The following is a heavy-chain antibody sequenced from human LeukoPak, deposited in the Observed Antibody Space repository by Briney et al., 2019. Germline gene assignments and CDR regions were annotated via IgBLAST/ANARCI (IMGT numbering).Heavy chain of an antibody. CDR1: GGSISSHY. V-gene: IGHV4-4*07. CDR2: MYSSESI. J-gene: IGHJ3*02. Sequence: KTSETLSLTCSVSGGSISSHYWSWIRQPAGKRLEWIGRMYSSESIIYNPSLKSRVTMSVDTSKNQFSLKLSSVTAADTAVYYCVRGQYYYGSSFDAFDIWGQGTMVTVSS. D-gene: IGHD3-22*01. CDR3: VRGQYYYGSSFDAFDI.